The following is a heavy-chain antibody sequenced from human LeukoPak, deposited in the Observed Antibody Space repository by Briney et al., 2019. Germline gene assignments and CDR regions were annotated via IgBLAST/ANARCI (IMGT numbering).Heavy chain of an antibody. Sequence: ASVKVSCKASGYTFIDYYMHWVRQAPGQGLERMGWINPKSGDTDYAQRFQGRVTMTRDTSISTAFMELSRLTFDDTAVYFCARVRDYSNSPFNWFDAWGQGTLVIVSS. CDR3: ARVRDYSNSPFNWFDA. CDR2: INPKSGDT. J-gene: IGHJ5*02. V-gene: IGHV1-2*02. D-gene: IGHD6-6*01. CDR1: GYTFIDYY.